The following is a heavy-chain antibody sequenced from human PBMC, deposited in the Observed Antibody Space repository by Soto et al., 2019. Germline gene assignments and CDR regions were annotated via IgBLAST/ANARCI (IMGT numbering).Heavy chain of an antibody. V-gene: IGHV1-2*02. CDR2: INPNSGGT. J-gene: IGHJ6*02. Sequence: GASVKVSFKASGYTFTGYYMHWVRQAPGQGLEWMGWINPNSGGTNYAQKFQGRVTMTRDTSISTAYMELSRLRSDDTAVYYCARDQDRDWNSEPGYYYYGMDVWGQGTTVTVSS. CDR3: ARDQDRDWNSEPGYYYYGMDV. CDR1: GYTFTGYY. D-gene: IGHD1-7*01.